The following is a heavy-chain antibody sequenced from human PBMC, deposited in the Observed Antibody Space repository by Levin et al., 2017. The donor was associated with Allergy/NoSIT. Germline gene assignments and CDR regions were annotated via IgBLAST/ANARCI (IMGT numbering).Heavy chain of an antibody. Sequence: GGSLRLSCAASGLTFRNYGMNWVRQPPGKGLEWVSGSSGSGGSTYYADSVKGRFTISRGNSNNTLYLQMKSLRVEDTAVYYCAKGRWDFWSALPNGLDVWGHGTTVTVSS. D-gene: IGHD3-3*01. CDR2: SSGSGGST. V-gene: IGHV3-23*01. J-gene: IGHJ6*02. CDR1: GLTFRNYG. CDR3: AKGRWDFWSALPNGLDV.